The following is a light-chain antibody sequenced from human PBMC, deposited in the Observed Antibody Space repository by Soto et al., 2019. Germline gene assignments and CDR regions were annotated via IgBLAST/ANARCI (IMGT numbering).Light chain of an antibody. CDR1: HVVSNY. J-gene: IGKJ2*01. CDR3: QHYYSYPYT. V-gene: IGKV1-8*01. Sequence: AIRMTQSPSSLSASIGDRVTITSRASHVVSNYLAWYQQKPGKAPKALIYAGSFLQSGVPSRFSGSGSGTDFSLTISFLQSEDFATYYCQHYYSYPYTFGQGTTLQMK. CDR2: AGS.